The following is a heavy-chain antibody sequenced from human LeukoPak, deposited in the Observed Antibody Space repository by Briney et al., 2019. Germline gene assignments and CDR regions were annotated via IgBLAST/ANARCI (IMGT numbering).Heavy chain of an antibody. CDR3: ARDSGFWLY. Sequence: SETLSLSCTVSGDSISGGGHYWGWIRQTPGKRLEWIGNIYFSGDTSYNPSLKSRLTMSVDTTKNRLFLNLDSVTAADTAVYYCARDSGFWLYWGQGTLVTVSS. J-gene: IGHJ4*02. CDR2: IYFSGDT. V-gene: IGHV4-39*07. CDR1: GDSISGGGHY. D-gene: IGHD3-3*01.